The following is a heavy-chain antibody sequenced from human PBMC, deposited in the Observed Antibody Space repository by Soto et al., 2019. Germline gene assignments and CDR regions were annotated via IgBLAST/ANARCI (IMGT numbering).Heavy chain of an antibody. CDR3: TTYSSGSDYFDY. V-gene: IGHV3-48*02. CDR1: GFTFSSCS. D-gene: IGHD6-19*01. Sequence: PGGSLRLSCAASGFTFSSCSMNWVRQAPGRGLEWVSYISSNSSTIYYADSVKGRFTISRDNAKNSLYLQMNSLRDEDTAVYYCTTYSSGSDYFDYWGQGTLVTVSS. J-gene: IGHJ4*02. CDR2: ISSNSSTI.